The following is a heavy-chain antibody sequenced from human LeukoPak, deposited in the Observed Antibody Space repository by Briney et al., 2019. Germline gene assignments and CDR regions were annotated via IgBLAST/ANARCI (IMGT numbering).Heavy chain of an antibody. D-gene: IGHD3-22*01. CDR2: ISSSSSYI. Sequence: GGSLRLSCATSGFTFSNNYISWVRQAPGKGLEWVSSISSSSSYIYYADSVKGRFTISRDNAKNSLYLQMNSLRAEDTAVYYCAREDYDSSGYNDYWGQGTLVTVSS. J-gene: IGHJ4*02. CDR3: AREDYDSSGYNDY. CDR1: GFTFSNNY. V-gene: IGHV3-21*01.